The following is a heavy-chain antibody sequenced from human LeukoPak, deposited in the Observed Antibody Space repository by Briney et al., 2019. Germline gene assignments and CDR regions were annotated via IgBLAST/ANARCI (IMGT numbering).Heavy chain of an antibody. CDR3: ARDFYGSGSPGY. D-gene: IGHD3-10*01. CDR2: ISSSSSYI. Sequence: PGGSLRLSCAASGFTFSSYSMNWVRQAPGKGLEWVSSISSSSSYICYADSVKGRFTISRDNAKNSLYLQMNSLRAEDTAVYYCARDFYGSGSPGYWGQGTLVTVSS. J-gene: IGHJ4*02. CDR1: GFTFSSYS. V-gene: IGHV3-21*01.